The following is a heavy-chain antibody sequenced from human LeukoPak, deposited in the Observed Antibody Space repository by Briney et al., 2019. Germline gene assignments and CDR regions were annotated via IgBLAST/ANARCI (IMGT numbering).Heavy chain of an antibody. CDR1: GYTFTNFD. CDR2: MNPVSGKA. V-gene: IGHV1-8*01. D-gene: IGHD1/OR15-1a*01. J-gene: IGHJ4*02. CDR3: ARAPMGTAPLY. Sequence: ASVKVSCKASGYTFTNFDINWVRQAPGQGLEWMGWMNPVSGKAGSAQKFQGRVTLTRDTSISTAYKEVSSLRFDDTAFYYCARAPMGTAPLYWGQGTLVTVSS.